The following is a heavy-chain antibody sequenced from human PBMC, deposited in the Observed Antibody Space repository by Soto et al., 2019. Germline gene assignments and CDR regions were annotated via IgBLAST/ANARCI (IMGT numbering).Heavy chain of an antibody. CDR1: GFTFSSYA. V-gene: IGHV3-30-3*01. Sequence: QVQLVESGGGVVQPGRSLRLSCAASGFTFSSYAMHWVRQAPGKGLEWVAVISYDGSNKYYADSVKGRFTISRDNSKNTQYLQMNSLRDEETAVYYCARAKAVAGTDLVLGDYWGQGTLVTVSS. D-gene: IGHD6-19*01. CDR3: ARAKAVAGTDLVLGDY. CDR2: ISYDGSNK. J-gene: IGHJ4*02.